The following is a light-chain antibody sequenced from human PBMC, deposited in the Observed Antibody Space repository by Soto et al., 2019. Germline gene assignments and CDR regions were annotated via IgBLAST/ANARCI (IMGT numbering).Light chain of an antibody. V-gene: IGLV2-23*02. Sequence: QSALTQPASVSGSPGQSITISCSGTSNDVGGYDLVSWYQQHPGKAPRLIIYEATKRPSGVSDRFSASKSGNTASLTISALQAEDEAYYSCCSFAGGATFVLGGGTKLTVL. CDR1: SNDVGGYDL. CDR2: EAT. J-gene: IGLJ2*01. CDR3: CSFAGGATFV.